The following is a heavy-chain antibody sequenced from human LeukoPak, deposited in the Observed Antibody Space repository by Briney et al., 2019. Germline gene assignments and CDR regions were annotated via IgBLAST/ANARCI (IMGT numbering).Heavy chain of an antibody. CDR1: GFAVSSNY. J-gene: IGHJ2*01. CDR2: IYSGGTT. Sequence: GGSLRLSCSASGFAVSSNYMSWVRQAPGKGLEWVSVIYSGGTTYYVDSVKGRFTISRDNSKNTLYLQMNSLRAEDTAVYYCARAIVATIQARTWYFDLRGRGTLVTVSS. V-gene: IGHV3-53*01. D-gene: IGHD5-12*01. CDR3: ARAIVATIQARTWYFDL.